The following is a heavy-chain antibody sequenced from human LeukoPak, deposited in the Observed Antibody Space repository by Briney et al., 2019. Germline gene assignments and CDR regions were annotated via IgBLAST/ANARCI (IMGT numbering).Heavy chain of an antibody. Sequence: PSETLSLTCTVSGGSISSGSYYWSWIRQPPGKGLEWIGEINHSGSTNYNPSLKSRVTISVDTSKNQFSLKLSSMTAADTAVYYCARDVYSSGWSSAYYYYMDVWGQGTTVTVSS. J-gene: IGHJ6*03. V-gene: IGHV4-39*07. D-gene: IGHD6-19*01. CDR2: INHSGST. CDR3: ARDVYSSGWSSAYYYYMDV. CDR1: GGSISSGSYY.